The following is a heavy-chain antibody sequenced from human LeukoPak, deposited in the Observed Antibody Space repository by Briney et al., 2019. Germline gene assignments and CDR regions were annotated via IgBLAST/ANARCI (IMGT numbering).Heavy chain of an antibody. D-gene: IGHD6-6*01. Sequence: GGSLRLSCAASGFTFSSYAMHWVRQAPGKGLEWVAVISYDGSNKYYAGSVKGRFTISRDNSKNTLYLQMNSLRAEDTAVYYCARSSSPDQIYFDYWGQGTLVTVSS. CDR3: ARSSSPDQIYFDY. CDR2: ISYDGSNK. V-gene: IGHV3-30-3*01. J-gene: IGHJ4*02. CDR1: GFTFSSYA.